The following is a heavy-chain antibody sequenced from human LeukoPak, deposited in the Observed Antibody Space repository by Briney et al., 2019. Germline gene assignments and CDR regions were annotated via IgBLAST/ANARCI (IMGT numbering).Heavy chain of an antibody. V-gene: IGHV3-13*04. CDR2: IGTAGDS. J-gene: IGHJ4*02. CDR1: GFIFSSYD. Sequence: PGGSLRLSCAASGFIFSSYDMHWVRQTTGKGLEWVSAIGTAGDSYYPGSVRGRFTIFRENAKSSLYLQMNSLRAGDTAVYYCARGAGTGFDYWGQGTLVTVSS. CDR3: ARGAGTGFDY. D-gene: IGHD6-19*01.